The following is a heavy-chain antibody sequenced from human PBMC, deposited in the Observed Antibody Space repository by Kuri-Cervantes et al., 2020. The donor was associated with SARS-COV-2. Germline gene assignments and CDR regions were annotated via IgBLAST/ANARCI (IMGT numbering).Heavy chain of an antibody. J-gene: IGHJ4*02. CDR2: IYYSGST. CDR1: GGXISSSSYX. CDR3: XXVNWGFDY. V-gene: IGHV4-39*01. Sequence: SETLSLTCTGSGGXISSSSYXWGXXRQPPGKGLXXIGSIYYSGSTXYNPSLKSRVTXSVDTSKNQFSLKLSSVTAADTAVYYCXXVNWGFDYWGQGTLVTVSS. D-gene: IGHD7-27*01.